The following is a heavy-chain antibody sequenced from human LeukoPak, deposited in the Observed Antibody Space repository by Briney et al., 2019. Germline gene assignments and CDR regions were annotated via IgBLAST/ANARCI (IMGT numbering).Heavy chain of an antibody. CDR2: IIPILGIA. J-gene: IGHJ4*02. V-gene: IGHV1-69*04. D-gene: IGHD3-3*01. Sequence: GASVKVSCKASGYTFTSYDINWVRQAPGQGLEWMGRIIPILGIANYAQKFQGRVTITADKSTSTAYMELSSLRSEDTAVYYCALGRGIKLRFFECVGGDYWGQGTLVTVSS. CDR1: GYTFTSYD. CDR3: ALGRGIKLRFFECVGGDY.